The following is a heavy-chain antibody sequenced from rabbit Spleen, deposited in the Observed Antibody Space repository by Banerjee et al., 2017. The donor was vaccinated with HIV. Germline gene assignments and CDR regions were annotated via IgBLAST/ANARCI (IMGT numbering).Heavy chain of an antibody. D-gene: IGHD4-1*01. CDR2: IYVGASGTT. CDR1: GFDFSNYG. CDR3: ARDLAGVIGWNFGL. V-gene: IGHV1S45*01. Sequence: QEQLVESGGGLVQPGGSLKLSCKASGFDFSNYGVSWVRQAPGKGLEWIACIYVGASGTTYYASWAKGRFTISKTSSTTVTLQVTRLTAADTATYFCARDLAGVIGWNFGLWGQGTLVTVS. J-gene: IGHJ4*01.